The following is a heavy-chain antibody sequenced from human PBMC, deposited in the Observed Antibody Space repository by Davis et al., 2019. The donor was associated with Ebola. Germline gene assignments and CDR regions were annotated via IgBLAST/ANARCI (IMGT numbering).Heavy chain of an antibody. CDR3: ASPHQIRGADYFDV. D-gene: IGHD2-2*01. CDR1: TESIRGFY. Sequence: PSETLSLTCDVSTESIRGFYWSWIRQPAGKGLEWIGRISTTGTTRDITNYNPSLRSRVSISIDTSKNQFSLKLRSMTAADTAVYYCASPHQIRGADYFDVWGQGSLVTVSS. J-gene: IGHJ4*02. CDR2: ISTTGTTRDIT. V-gene: IGHV4-4*07.